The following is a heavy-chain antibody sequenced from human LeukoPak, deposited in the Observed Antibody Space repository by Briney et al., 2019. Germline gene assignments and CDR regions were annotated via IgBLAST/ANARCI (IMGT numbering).Heavy chain of an antibody. CDR3: ARDLSFSYYDTYNWFDP. V-gene: IGHV1-46*01. CDR2: INPSGGST. Sequence: ASVKVSCKASGYTFTSYYMHWVRQAPGQGLEWMGIINPSGGSTSYAQKFQGRVTITADKSTSTAYMELSSLRSEDTAVYYCARDLSFSYYDTYNWFDPWGQGTLVTVSS. J-gene: IGHJ5*02. CDR1: GYTFTSYY. D-gene: IGHD3-22*01.